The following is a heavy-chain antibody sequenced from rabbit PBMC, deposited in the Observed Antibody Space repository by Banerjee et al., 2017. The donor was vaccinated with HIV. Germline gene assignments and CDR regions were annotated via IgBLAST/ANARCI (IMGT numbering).Heavy chain of an antibody. CDR1: GFSFSNGYV. Sequence: QEQLEESGGDLVKPEGSLTLTCTASGFSFSNGYVMCWVRQAPGKGLEWIACINTGDGNTHYASWAKGRFTISKTSSTVDLKMTSLTAADTATYFCARGGGGYAGYGHGDDAFDPWGQGTLVTVS. CDR3: ARGGGGYAGYGHGDDAFDP. D-gene: IGHD7-1*01. V-gene: IGHV1S45*01. J-gene: IGHJ2*01. CDR2: INTGDGNT.